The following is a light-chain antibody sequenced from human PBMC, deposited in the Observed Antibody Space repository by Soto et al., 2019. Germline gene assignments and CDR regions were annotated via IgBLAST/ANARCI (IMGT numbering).Light chain of an antibody. J-gene: IGLJ1*01. CDR2: EVS. V-gene: IGLV2-14*01. CDR3: TSYTRSTTPYI. CDR1: SGDVGGYNY. Sequence: QSVLTQPASVSGSPGQSITISCTGTSGDVGGYNYVSWYHQHPGKAPKLMIYEVSNRPPGVSNRFSGSKSGNTASLTISGLQAEDEADYYCTSYTRSTTPYIYGTGTKVTVL.